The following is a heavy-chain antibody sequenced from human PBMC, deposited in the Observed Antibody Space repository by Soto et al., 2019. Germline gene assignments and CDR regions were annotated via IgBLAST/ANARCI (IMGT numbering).Heavy chain of an antibody. CDR2: ISSSSSYI. Sequence: GGSLRLSCAASGFTFSSYSMNWVRQAPGKGLEWVSSISSSSSYIYYADSVKGRFTISRDNAKNSLYLQMNSLRAEDTAVYYCARSLSSGWYGGDYYYMDVWGKGTTVTVSS. J-gene: IGHJ6*03. CDR1: GFTFSSYS. V-gene: IGHV3-21*01. CDR3: ARSLSSGWYGGDYYYMDV. D-gene: IGHD6-19*01.